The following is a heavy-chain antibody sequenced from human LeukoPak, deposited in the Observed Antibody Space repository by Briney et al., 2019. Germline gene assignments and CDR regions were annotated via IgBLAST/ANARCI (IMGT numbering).Heavy chain of an antibody. CDR2: IYHTGST. J-gene: IGHJ3*01. CDR1: GGSISGYY. Sequence: PSETLSLTCTVSGGSISGYYWSWIRQPPGKGLEWIGYIYHTGSTNYNPSLKSRVTMSLDTSKNQISLRLTSVTAADTAVYYCASTVVVTAQDAFDVWGQGTMVTVSS. CDR3: ASTVVVTAQDAFDV. V-gene: IGHV4-59*12. D-gene: IGHD2-21*02.